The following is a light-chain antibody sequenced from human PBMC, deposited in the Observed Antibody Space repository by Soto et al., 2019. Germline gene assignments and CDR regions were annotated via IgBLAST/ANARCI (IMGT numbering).Light chain of an antibody. J-gene: IGKJ3*01. CDR2: AAS. CDR3: QKYNSAPFT. CDR1: QGISNY. Sequence: DIQMTQSPSSLSASVGDRVTITCRASQGISNYLAWYHQKPGKVPKLLIYAASTLQPGVPSRFSGSGSGTDFNLTITSRQPEDVATDYSQKYNSAPFTFGPGTKVDLK. V-gene: IGKV1-27*01.